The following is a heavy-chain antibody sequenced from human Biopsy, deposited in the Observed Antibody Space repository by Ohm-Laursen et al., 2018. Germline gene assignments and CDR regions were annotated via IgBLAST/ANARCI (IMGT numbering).Heavy chain of an antibody. CDR3: VRGVDYYDPYYYYALDV. D-gene: IGHD3-22*01. CDR1: GESFNGYY. J-gene: IGHJ6*02. CDR2: INHSGRT. Sequence: SDTLSLICAVYGESFNGYYWSWIRQTPGKGLEWIGEINHSGRTNYNPSLKSRVTISVDTSKNQFSLKVRSVTAADTAVYYCVRGVDYYDPYYYYALDVWGQGTTVTVSS. V-gene: IGHV4-34*01.